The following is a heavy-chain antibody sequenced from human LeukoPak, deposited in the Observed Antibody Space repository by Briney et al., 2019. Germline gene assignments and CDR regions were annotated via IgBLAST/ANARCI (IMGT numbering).Heavy chain of an antibody. CDR1: EYIFTTYY. CDR2: MHPNSGAT. D-gene: IGHD6-13*01. J-gene: IGHJ3*02. CDR3: ATSTKYSISWGASDI. V-gene: IGHV1-2*02. Sequence: ASMKVSCKASEYIFTTYYMHWVRQAPGQGLEWMGWMHPNSGATNYAQKIQGRVTMTRDTSISTAYMELSSLTSDDTAVYYCATSTKYSISWGASDIWGQGTMVTVSS.